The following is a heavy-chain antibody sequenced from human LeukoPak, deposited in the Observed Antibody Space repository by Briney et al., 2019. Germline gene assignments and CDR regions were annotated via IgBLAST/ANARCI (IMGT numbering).Heavy chain of an antibody. V-gene: IGHV4-39*01. Sequence: PSETLSLTCTVSGGSISSSSYYWGWIRQPPGKGLEWIGSIYYSGSTYYNPSLKSRVTISVDTSKNQFSLKLSSVTAADTAVYHCARQGTGASDYWGQGTLVTVSS. CDR2: IYYSGST. D-gene: IGHD3-10*01. J-gene: IGHJ4*02. CDR1: GGSISSSSYY. CDR3: ARQGTGASDY.